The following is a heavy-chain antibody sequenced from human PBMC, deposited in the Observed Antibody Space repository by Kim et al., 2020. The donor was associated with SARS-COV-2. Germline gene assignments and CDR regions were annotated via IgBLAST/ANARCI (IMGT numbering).Heavy chain of an antibody. J-gene: IGHJ4*02. CDR1: GYSISSGYY. D-gene: IGHD3-9*01. CDR3: ARVGGSGYDILTGYYTSKYCFDY. CDR2: IYHSGST. Sequence: SETLSLTCTVSGYSISSGYYWGWIRQPPGKGLEWIGSIYHSGSTYYNPSLKSRVTISVDTSKNQFSLKLSSVTAADTAVYYCARVGGSGYDILTGYYTSKYCFDYWGQGTLVTVSS. V-gene: IGHV4-38-2*02.